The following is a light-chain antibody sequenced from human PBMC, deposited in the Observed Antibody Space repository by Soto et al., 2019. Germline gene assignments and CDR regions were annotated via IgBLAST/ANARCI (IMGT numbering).Light chain of an antibody. CDR1: QSVSTY. CDR3: QQRSNWPPGS. CDR2: DAS. V-gene: IGKV3-11*01. Sequence: EIVLTQSPATLSLSPGERATLSCRASQSVSTYLAWYQQAPGQAPRLLIYDASTRATGIPARFSGSGSGTGFTLTISSLEPEDFAVYYCQQRSNWPPGSFGGGTKVEIK. J-gene: IGKJ4*01.